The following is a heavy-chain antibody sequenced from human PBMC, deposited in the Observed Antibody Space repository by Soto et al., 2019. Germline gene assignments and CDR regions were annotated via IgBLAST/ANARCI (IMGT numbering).Heavy chain of an antibody. CDR1: GGSFSTYY. V-gene: IGHV4-34*01. CDR2: INHSGNN. CDR3: ARGGSNDWQVALDI. J-gene: IGHJ3*02. D-gene: IGHD3-9*01. Sequence: QLQQWGAGLLKPSETLSLTCVVSGGSFSTYYYNWIRQSPGKGLEWIGEINHSGNNNYSPSLKSRVTMSLDTSKNQFPLKLTSVTAADTAVYYCARGGSNDWQVALDIWGQGTMVTVSS.